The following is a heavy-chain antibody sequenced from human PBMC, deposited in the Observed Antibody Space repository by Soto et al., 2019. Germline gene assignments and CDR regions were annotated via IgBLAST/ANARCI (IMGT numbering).Heavy chain of an antibody. V-gene: IGHV3-74*01. D-gene: IGHD6-19*01. CDR2: IGPDGTST. Sequence: GGSLRLSCAVSGVTFRDYWMHWVRQVPGKGLLWVSRIGPDGTSTKYADSVKGRFTISRSNPENTLYLQMNSLRAEDTGVYYCVREVIAVLGSIRWFDPWGQGTLVTVCS. J-gene: IGHJ5*02. CDR3: VREVIAVLGSIRWFDP. CDR1: GVTFRDYW.